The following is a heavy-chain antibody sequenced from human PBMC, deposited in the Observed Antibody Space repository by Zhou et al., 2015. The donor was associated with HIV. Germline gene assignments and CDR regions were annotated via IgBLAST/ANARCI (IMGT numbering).Heavy chain of an antibody. D-gene: IGHD3-10*01. V-gene: IGHV3-33*05. CDR1: GFTFSDYA. J-gene: IGHJ4*02. CDR2: ILYDGSDK. Sequence: QVRLLESGRGLVQPGRSLRLSCAASGFTFSDYAMHWVRQAPGKGLEWVAVILYDGSDKYYADSVKGRFTISRDQTKNTVYLQMNSLRAEDTAVYYCARVGSGTSYNWPFDYWGQGTLVTVSS. CDR3: ARVGSGTSYNWPFDY.